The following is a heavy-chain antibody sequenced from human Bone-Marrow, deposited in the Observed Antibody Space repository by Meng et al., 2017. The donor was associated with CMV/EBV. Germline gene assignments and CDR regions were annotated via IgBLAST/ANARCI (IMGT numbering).Heavy chain of an antibody. CDR2: INHSGSA. J-gene: IGHJ4*02. D-gene: IGHD5-18*01. V-gene: IGHV4-34*01. CDR3: ARAPDYVGYSGWRYFDY. Sequence: SQTLSLTCAVYGGSFSGYYRSWIRQPPGKGLEWIGEINHSGSANRKPSLKSRVTVSVDTSKNQFSLKTTSLTAADTAVYYCARAPDYVGYSGWRYFDYWGQGNLVTVSS. CDR1: GGSFSGYY.